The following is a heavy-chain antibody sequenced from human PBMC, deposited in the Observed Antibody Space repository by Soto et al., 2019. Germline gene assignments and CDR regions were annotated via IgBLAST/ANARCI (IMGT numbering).Heavy chain of an antibody. CDR3: AHTDLGYCSSTSCYNDWYFDL. V-gene: IGHV2-5*02. J-gene: IGHJ2*01. Sequence: QITLKESGPTLVKPTQTLTLTCTFSGFSLSTSGVGVGWIRQPRGKALEWLALIYWDDDKRYSPSLKSRLTITKDTSKNQVVLTMTNMDPVDTATYYCAHTDLGYCSSTSCYNDWYFDLWGRGTLVTVSS. CDR2: IYWDDDK. D-gene: IGHD2-2*02. CDR1: GFSLSTSGVG.